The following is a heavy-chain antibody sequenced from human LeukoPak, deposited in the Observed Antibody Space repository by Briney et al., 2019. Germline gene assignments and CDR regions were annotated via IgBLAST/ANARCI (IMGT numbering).Heavy chain of an antibody. D-gene: IGHD1-26*01. CDR1: GFTLSSYG. Sequence: PGGSLRLSCAASGFTLSSYGMHWVRQAPGKGLEWVAFIQSDGSNENYAESVKGRFTISRDDSKYKVYLQMNSLRTEDTALYYCAKDLGLKVGASPFDYWGQGTLVTVSS. CDR2: IQSDGSNE. CDR3: AKDLGLKVGASPFDY. J-gene: IGHJ4*02. V-gene: IGHV3-30*02.